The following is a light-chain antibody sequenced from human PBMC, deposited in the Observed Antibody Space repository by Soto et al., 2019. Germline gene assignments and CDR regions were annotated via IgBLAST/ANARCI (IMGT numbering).Light chain of an antibody. CDR3: CSYAGSSTWV. CDR2: EGS. J-gene: IGLJ3*02. CDR1: SSDVGSYNL. V-gene: IGLV2-23*01. Sequence: QSALTQPASVSGSPGQSITISCTGTSSDVGSYNLVSWYQQHPGKAPKLMIYEGSKRPSGVSNRFSGSKSGNTASLTISALQAEDEAAYYCCSYAGSSTWVFGGGTKLTVL.